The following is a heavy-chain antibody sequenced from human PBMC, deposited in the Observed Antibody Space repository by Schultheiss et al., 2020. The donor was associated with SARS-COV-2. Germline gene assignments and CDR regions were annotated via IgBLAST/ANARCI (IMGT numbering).Heavy chain of an antibody. CDR1: GYIFTNYW. CDR2: VHPGDSDT. Sequence: GESLKISCKGSGYIFTNYWIGWVRQMPGKGLEWMGLVHPGDSDTRNSPSFQGQVTFSADKSISTAYLQWSSLKASDTAMYYCARLSTVTTYPDLIDYWGQGTLVTVSS. J-gene: IGHJ4*02. CDR3: ARLSTVTTYPDLIDY. V-gene: IGHV5-51*01. D-gene: IGHD4-17*01.